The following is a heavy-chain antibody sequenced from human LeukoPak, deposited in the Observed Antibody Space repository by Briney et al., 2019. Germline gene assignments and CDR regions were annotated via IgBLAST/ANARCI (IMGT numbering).Heavy chain of an antibody. CDR1: GFTVSSNY. CDR2: IYSGGST. J-gene: IGHJ5*02. V-gene: IGHV3-53*04. Sequence: ESLKISCASSGFTVSSNYMSWVRQAPGKGLEWVSVIYSGGSTYYADSVKGRFTISRHNSKNTLYLQMNSLRAEDTAVYYCARVTTVWHWFDPWGQGTLVTVSS. D-gene: IGHD4-17*01. CDR3: ARVTTVWHWFDP.